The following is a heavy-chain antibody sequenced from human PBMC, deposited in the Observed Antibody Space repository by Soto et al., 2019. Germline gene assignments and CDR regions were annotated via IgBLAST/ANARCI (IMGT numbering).Heavy chain of an antibody. V-gene: IGHV4-61*02. CDR3: ARDKGNWNVQSWFDP. CDR1: GGSISSSSYY. J-gene: IGHJ5*02. D-gene: IGHD1-20*01. Sequence: PSETLSLTCTVSGGSISSSSYYWSWIRQPAGKGLEWIGRIYTSGSTNYNPSLKSRVTMSVDTSKNQFSLKLSSVTAADTAVYYCARDKGNWNVQSWFDPWGQGTLVTVSS. CDR2: IYTSGST.